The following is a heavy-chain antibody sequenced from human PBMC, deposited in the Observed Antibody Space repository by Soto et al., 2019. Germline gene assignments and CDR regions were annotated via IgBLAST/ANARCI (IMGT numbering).Heavy chain of an antibody. Sequence: GGSLRLSCAASGFTFSSYAMHWVRQAPGKGLEYVSAISSNGGSTYYANSVKGRFTISRDNSRDTLYLQMDSLRAEDTAVYYCAKVYHFYYYGMDVWAQGTTVTVSS. CDR3: AKVYHFYYYGMDV. V-gene: IGHV3-64*01. D-gene: IGHD2-2*02. CDR2: ISSNGGST. CDR1: GFTFSSYA. J-gene: IGHJ6*02.